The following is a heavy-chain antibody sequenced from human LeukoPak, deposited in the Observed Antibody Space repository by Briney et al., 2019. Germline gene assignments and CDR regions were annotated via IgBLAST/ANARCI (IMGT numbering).Heavy chain of an antibody. D-gene: IGHD4-23*01. J-gene: IGHJ4*02. CDR3: AKDSILYIGGNSLFDY. Sequence: GGSLRLSCAASGFTFDDYAMHWVRQAPGKGLEWVSGISWNSGSIGYADSVKGRFTISRDNAKNSLYLQMNSLRAEDTALYYCAKDSILYIGGNSLFDYWGQGTLVTVSS. CDR1: GFTFDDYA. CDR2: ISWNSGSI. V-gene: IGHV3-9*01.